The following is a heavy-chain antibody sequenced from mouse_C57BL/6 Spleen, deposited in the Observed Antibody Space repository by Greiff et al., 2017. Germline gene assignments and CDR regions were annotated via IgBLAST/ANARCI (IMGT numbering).Heavy chain of an antibody. CDR3: GNPFYD. Sequence: EVNLVESGGGLVKPGGSLKLSCAASGFTFSDYGMHWVLQAPEQGLEWVEYISSSSSTIYYDDTVKGRFTLSRDNAKNTLFMQMTSLRAEDTAMYYYGNPFYDWGKGTTITVSS. V-gene: IGHV5-17*01. CDR1: GFTFSDYG. D-gene: IGHD2-10*01. CDR2: ISSSSSTI. J-gene: IGHJ2*01.